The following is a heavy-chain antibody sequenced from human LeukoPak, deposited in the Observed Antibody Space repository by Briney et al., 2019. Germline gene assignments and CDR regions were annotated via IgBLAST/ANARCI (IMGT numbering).Heavy chain of an antibody. CDR3: AREGWRNAVVGRLYFSNY. Sequence: SETLSLTCTVSGGYMISYYGRWIRQPAGKGLEWIGRIYTSGSTNYNPSLKSRVTMSVDTSKNQFSLKLSSVTAADTAVYYCAREGWRNAVVGRLYFSNYWGQGTLVTVSS. CDR2: IYTSGST. V-gene: IGHV4-4*07. J-gene: IGHJ4*02. D-gene: IGHD6-19*01. CDR1: GGYMISYY.